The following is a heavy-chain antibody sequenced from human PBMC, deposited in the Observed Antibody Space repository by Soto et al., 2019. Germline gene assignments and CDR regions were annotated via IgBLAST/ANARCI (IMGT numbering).Heavy chain of an antibody. CDR3: AQDQRGSNYGYFQY. CDR2: ISSDGNKK. Sequence: QVQLVESGGGVVQPGRSLRLSCAASGFTFSSYGMHWVRQAPGKGLEWVTLISSDGNKKYYGDSVQGRFTISRDNSKNTLYMEMDSLRPEDTAIYYCAQDQRGSNYGYFQYWGQGTLVTVSS. D-gene: IGHD4-4*01. J-gene: IGHJ1*01. CDR1: GFTFSSYG. V-gene: IGHV3-30*18.